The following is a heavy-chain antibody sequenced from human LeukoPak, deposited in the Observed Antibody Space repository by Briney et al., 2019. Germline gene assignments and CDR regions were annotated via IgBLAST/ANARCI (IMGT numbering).Heavy chain of an antibody. D-gene: IGHD1-1*01. CDR1: GGSFSGYY. Sequence: SETLSLTCAVYGGSFSGYYWSWIRQPPGKGLEWIGEINHSGSTNYNPSLKSRVTISVDTSKNQFSLKLSSVTAADTAVYYCARGSLGPRLNVWGQGTLVTVSS. V-gene: IGHV4-34*01. CDR2: INHSGST. J-gene: IGHJ4*02. CDR3: ARGSLGPRLNV.